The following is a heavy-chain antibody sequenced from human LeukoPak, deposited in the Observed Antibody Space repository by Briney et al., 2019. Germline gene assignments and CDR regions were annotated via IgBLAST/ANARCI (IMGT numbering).Heavy chain of an antibody. D-gene: IGHD6-13*01. CDR1: GFTFSSYG. Sequence: GGSLRLSCAASGFTFSSYGMHWVRQAPGKGLERVAFIRYDRSNKYYADSVKGRFTISRDNSKNTLYLQMNSLRAEDTAVYYCAKLSAVGIAAAGLDYWGQGTLVTVSS. V-gene: IGHV3-30*02. J-gene: IGHJ4*02. CDR2: IRYDRSNK. CDR3: AKLSAVGIAAAGLDY.